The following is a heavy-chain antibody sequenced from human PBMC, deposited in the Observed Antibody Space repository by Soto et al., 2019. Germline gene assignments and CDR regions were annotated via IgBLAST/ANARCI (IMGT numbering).Heavy chain of an antibody. CDR1: GFTFSAYA. V-gene: IGHV3-23*01. Sequence: EVQLLESGGGLVQPGGSLRLSCAASGFTFSAYAMGWVRQAPGKVLEWVSTIHGGGGATHYADSVKGRFTISRDDSKNTQYADMNSLRAEDTAVYYCAKFEGHPLEYWYLDFWGRGTLVTVSS. D-gene: IGHD1-1*01. CDR3: AKFEGHPLEYWYLDF. J-gene: IGHJ2*01. CDR2: IHGGGGAT.